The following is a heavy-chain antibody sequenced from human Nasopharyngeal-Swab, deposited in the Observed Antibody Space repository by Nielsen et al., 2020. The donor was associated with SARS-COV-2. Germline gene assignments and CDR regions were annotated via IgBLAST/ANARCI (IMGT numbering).Heavy chain of an antibody. Sequence: SDTLSLTCTVSGGSISSGGCYWSWIRQHPGKGLEWIGYIYYSGSTYYNPSLKSRVTISVDTSKNQFSLKLSSVTAADTAVYYCARVGYYYDSGSVPHWGQGTLVTVSS. CDR3: ARVGYYYDSGSVPH. CDR2: IYYSGST. D-gene: IGHD3-10*01. CDR1: GGSISSGGCY. V-gene: IGHV4-31*03. J-gene: IGHJ4*02.